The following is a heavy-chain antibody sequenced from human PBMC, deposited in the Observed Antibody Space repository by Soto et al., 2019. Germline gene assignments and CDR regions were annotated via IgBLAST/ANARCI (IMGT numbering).Heavy chain of an antibody. CDR1: GYTFTSYY. D-gene: IGHD6-13*01. V-gene: IGHV1-46*01. CDR3: ARAHRHSGYSSSWYNYYYYGMDV. J-gene: IGHJ6*02. Sequence: GASVKVSCKASGYTFTSYYMHWVRQAPGQGLEWMGIINPSGGSTSYAQKFQGRVTMTRDTSTSTVYMELSSLRSEDTAVYYCARAHRHSGYSSSWYNYYYYGMDVWGQGTTVTVSS. CDR2: INPSGGST.